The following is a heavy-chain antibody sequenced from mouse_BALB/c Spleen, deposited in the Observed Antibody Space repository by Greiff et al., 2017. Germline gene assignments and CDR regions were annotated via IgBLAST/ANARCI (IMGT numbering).Heavy chain of an antibody. CDR2: IDPNSGGT. CDR3: TSGPSAMDY. V-gene: IGHV1-62-3*01. Sequence: QVQRKQPGAEPVKPGASVKLSCKASGYTFTSYWMHWVKQRPGRGLEWIGRIDPNSGGTKYNEKFKSKATLTVDKPSSTAYMQLSSLASEDSAVYYCTSGPSAMDYWGQGTSVTVSS. J-gene: IGHJ4*01. CDR1: GYTFTSYW.